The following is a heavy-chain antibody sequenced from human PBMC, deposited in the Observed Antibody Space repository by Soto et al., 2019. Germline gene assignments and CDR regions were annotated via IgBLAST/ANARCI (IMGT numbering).Heavy chain of an antibody. Sequence: SETLSLTCTVSGGSISSGDYYWSWIRQPPGKGLEWIGYIYYSGSTYYNPSLESRVTISVDTSKNQFSLKLSSVTAADTAVYYCARAGGEQLVPYYFDYWGQGTLVTVSS. CDR3: ARAGGEQLVPYYFDY. J-gene: IGHJ4*02. V-gene: IGHV4-30-4*01. CDR2: IYYSGST. D-gene: IGHD6-6*01. CDR1: GGSISSGDYY.